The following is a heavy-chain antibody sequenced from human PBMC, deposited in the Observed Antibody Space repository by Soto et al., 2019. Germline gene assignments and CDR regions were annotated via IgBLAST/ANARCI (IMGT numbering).Heavy chain of an antibody. CDR1: GASISRGAYY. D-gene: IGHD7-27*01. V-gene: IGHV4-31*03. Sequence: QVQLQESGPGLVKPSQTLSLTCSVSGASISRGAYYWTWIRQHPGKGLEWIGNIYYSGSAYYNPSLKSRITISVDTSKNPFSLKLSFVTAADSAVYYCARGVLANWGPENWFDPWGQGTLVTVSS. CDR3: ARGVLANWGPENWFDP. CDR2: IYYSGSA. J-gene: IGHJ5*02.